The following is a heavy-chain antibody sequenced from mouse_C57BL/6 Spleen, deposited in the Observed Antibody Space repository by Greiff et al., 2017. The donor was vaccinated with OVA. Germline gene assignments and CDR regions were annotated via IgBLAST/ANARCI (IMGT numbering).Heavy chain of an antibody. Sequence: VQLQQPGAELVKPGASVKLSCKASGYTFTRYWMHWVKQRPGQGLEWIGMIHPNSGSTNYNEKFKSKATLTVDKSSSTAYMQLSSLTSEYSAVYDCARGMVRCYFDYWGQGTTLTVSS. CDR2: IHPNSGST. V-gene: IGHV1-64*01. CDR1: GYTFTRYW. J-gene: IGHJ2*01. CDR3: ARGMVRCYFDY. D-gene: IGHD2-10*02.